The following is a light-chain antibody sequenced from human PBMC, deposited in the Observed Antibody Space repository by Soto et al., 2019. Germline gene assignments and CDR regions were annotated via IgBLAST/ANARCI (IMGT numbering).Light chain of an antibody. Sequence: EIVMTQSPATLSVSPGERATLSCRASQSVSSNLAWYQQKPGQAPRLLIYGAFTRATGIPPRFSGRGSGTQFTLPISSLQYEDCAVYYCQQCNDWPHTFGQGTKLEIK. CDR1: QSVSSN. J-gene: IGKJ2*01. V-gene: IGKV3-15*01. CDR3: QQCNDWPHT. CDR2: GAF.